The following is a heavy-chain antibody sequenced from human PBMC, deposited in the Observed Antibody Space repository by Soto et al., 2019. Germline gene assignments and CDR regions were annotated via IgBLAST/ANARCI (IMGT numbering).Heavy chain of an antibody. CDR3: ARVMITFGGVIVPFADY. CDR2: ISAYNGNT. V-gene: IGHV1-18*01. Sequence: QVQLVQSGAEVKKPGASVKVSCKASGYTFTSYGISWVRQAPGQGLEWMGWISAYNGNTNYAQKLQGRVTMTTDTTTSTAYMELRSLRSDDTAVYYCARVMITFGGVIVPFADYWGQGTLVTVSS. CDR1: GYTFTSYG. D-gene: IGHD3-16*02. J-gene: IGHJ4*02.